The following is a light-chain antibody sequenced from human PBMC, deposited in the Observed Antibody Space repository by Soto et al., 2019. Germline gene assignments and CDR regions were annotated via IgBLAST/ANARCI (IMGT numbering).Light chain of an antibody. CDR3: QQTFSVTPLT. CDR2: GAT. J-gene: IGKJ4*01. Sequence: DIQMTQSPSSLSASVGDTVTISCRASRSIRAYLNWYQHKPGKAPNLLIYGATTLHSGVPSRFSGSGSGTDFSLTISSLQPEDFATYYCQQTFSVTPLTFCGGTKVEI. CDR1: RSIRAY. V-gene: IGKV1-39*01.